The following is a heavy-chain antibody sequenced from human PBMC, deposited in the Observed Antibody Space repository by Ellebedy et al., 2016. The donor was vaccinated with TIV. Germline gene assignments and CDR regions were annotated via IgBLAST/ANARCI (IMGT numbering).Heavy chain of an antibody. D-gene: IGHD2-15*01. V-gene: IGHV4-30-4*01. CDR3: ATWYCRGGSWHFDS. CDR1: GGSITRGDYY. Sequence: MPSETLSLTCTVSGGSITRGDYYCNWIRQPPGTGLEGIGYIFYSGSTYYNPSLQSRLSMSIDTSKSQFSLNLSSVTAADTAVYSCATWYCRGGSWHFDSWGQGTQVTVSS. J-gene: IGHJ4*02. CDR2: IFYSGST.